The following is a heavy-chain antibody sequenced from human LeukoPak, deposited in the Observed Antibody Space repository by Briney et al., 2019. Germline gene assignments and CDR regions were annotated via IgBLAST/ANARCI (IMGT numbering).Heavy chain of an antibody. Sequence: ASVKVSCKASGHTFTGYYMHWVRQAPGQGLEWMGWINPNSGGTNYAQKFQGRVTMTRDTSISTAYMELSRLRSDDTAVYYCAREQLNSSSLDYWGQGTLVTVSS. CDR1: GHTFTGYY. V-gene: IGHV1-2*02. D-gene: IGHD6-13*01. CDR3: AREQLNSSSLDY. J-gene: IGHJ4*02. CDR2: INPNSGGT.